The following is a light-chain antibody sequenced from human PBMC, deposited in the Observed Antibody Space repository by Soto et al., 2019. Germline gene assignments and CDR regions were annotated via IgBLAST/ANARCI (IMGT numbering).Light chain of an antibody. CDR2: DVS. V-gene: IGLV2-14*01. CDR3: SSYTSSSTVL. J-gene: IGLJ2*01. CDR1: SSDVGGYNY. Sequence: QSALTQPASVSGSPGQSITISCTGTSSDVGGYNYVSWYQQHPGKAPKLMIYDVSNRPSGVSYRFSGSKSGNTASLTISGLQAEDEADYYCSSYTSSSTVLFGGGTKLTVL.